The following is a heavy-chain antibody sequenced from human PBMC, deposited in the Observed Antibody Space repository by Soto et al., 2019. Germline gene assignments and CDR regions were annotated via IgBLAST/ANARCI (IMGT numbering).Heavy chain of an antibody. CDR2: IVVGSGNT. CDR1: GFTFTSSA. D-gene: IGHD5-18*01. V-gene: IGHV1-58*01. CDR3: ARTAMVMGWFDP. Sequence: QMQLVQSGPEVKKPGTSVQVSCKASGFTFTSSAVQWVRQARGQRLEWIGWIVVGSGNTNYAQKFQERVTITRDMSTSTAYMELSSLRSEDTAVYYCARTAMVMGWFDPWGQGTLVTVSS. J-gene: IGHJ5*02.